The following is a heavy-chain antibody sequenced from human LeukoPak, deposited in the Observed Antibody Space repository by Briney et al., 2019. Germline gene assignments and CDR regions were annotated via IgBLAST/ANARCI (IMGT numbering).Heavy chain of an antibody. Sequence: SVKVSCKASGYTFTGYYMHWVRQAPGQGLEWMGGIIPIFGTANYAQKFQGRVTITADKSTSTAYMELSSLRSEDTAVYYCARARSIAAAGVAVNWGQGTLVTVSS. V-gene: IGHV1-69*06. D-gene: IGHD6-13*01. J-gene: IGHJ4*02. CDR2: IIPIFGTA. CDR1: GYTFTGYY. CDR3: ARARSIAAAGVAVN.